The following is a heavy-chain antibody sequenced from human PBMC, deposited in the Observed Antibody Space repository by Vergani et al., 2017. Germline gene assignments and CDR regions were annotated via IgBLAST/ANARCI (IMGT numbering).Heavy chain of an antibody. CDR2: IYYSGST. V-gene: IGHV4-31*03. Sequence: QVQLQESGPGLVKPSQTLSLTCTVSGGSISSGDYYWSWIRQPPGKGLEWIGYIYYSGSTYYNPSLKSRINMSVDTSKNQFSLKLNSVTAADTAMYYCARMGGYDEGDAFRIGYFDSWGPGILVTVSS. CDR1: GGSISSGDYY. D-gene: IGHD3-22*01. J-gene: IGHJ4*02. CDR3: ARMGGYDEGDAFRIGYFDS.